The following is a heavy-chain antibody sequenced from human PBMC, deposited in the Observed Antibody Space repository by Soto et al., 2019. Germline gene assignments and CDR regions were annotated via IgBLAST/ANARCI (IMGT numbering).Heavy chain of an antibody. CDR3: ARQDDISNAYYYYGMDV. V-gene: IGHV3-30-3*01. J-gene: IGHJ6*02. CDR1: GFTFSAYA. D-gene: IGHD3-9*01. CDR2: ISYDGSNK. Sequence: QVQLVESGGGVVQPGRSLRLSCAASGFTFSAYAIHWVRQAPGKGLEWVAVISYDGSNKYYAVSVKGRFTISIDNSHNTLYLQMNSLTAENTAVYYCARQDDISNAYYYYGMDVWGQWTTVTVSS.